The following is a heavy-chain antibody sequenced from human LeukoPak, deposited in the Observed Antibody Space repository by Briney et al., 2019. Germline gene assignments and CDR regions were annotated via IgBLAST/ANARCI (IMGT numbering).Heavy chain of an antibody. CDR1: GFTFSGSA. J-gene: IGHJ4*02. V-gene: IGHV3-73*01. Sequence: GGSLKLSCAASGFTFSGSAMHWVRQASGKGLEWVGRIRSKVNGYATTYGESVKGRFTISRDDSKNTAYLQMNSLKTEDTAVYYCTTHEYDYWSGYYDYWGRGSLVTVSS. CDR2: IRSKVNGYAT. CDR3: TTHEYDYWSGYYDY. D-gene: IGHD3-3*01.